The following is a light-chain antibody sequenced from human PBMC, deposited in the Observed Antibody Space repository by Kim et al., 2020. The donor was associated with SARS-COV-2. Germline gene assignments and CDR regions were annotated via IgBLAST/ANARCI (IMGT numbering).Light chain of an antibody. J-gene: IGKJ5*01. CDR3: QQYRYWPIT. CDR2: RAS. Sequence: EIMMTQSPATLSVSPGGGATLSCMASQSVDSNVAWYQQKTGQAPRLLMYRASTRATGVPARFSGSVSGTDFSLTISSLQSEDLALYYCQQYRYWPITFGQGARLEIK. V-gene: IGKV3-15*01. CDR1: QSVDSN.